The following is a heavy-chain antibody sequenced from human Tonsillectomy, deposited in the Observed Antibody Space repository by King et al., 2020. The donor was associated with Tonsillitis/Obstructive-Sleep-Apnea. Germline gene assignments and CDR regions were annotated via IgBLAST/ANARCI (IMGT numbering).Heavy chain of an antibody. D-gene: IGHD3-3*01. V-gene: IGHV3-53*01. Sequence: VQLVESGGGLIQPGGSLRLSCAASGFTVSSNYMSWVRQAPGKGLEWVSVIYSGGRTYYADSVKGRFTISRDNSKNTLYLQMNSLRAEDTAVYYCARGEPGKDYDFWSGHYPRHYYYYYNMDVWGKETTVTVSS. J-gene: IGHJ6*03. CDR2: IYSGGRT. CDR1: GFTVSSNY. CDR3: ARGEPGKDYDFWSGHYPRHYYYYYNMDV.